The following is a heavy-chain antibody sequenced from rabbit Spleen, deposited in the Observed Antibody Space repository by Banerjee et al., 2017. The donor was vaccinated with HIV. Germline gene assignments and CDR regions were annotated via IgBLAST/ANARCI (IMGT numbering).Heavy chain of an antibody. D-gene: IGHD6-1*01. V-gene: IGHV1S40*01. J-gene: IGHJ4*01. CDR2: IDGGNSKT. Sequence: IAIIDGGNSKTWYASWAKGRFTISKTTSTTVTLQMTSLTAADTATYFCAREDYTAYTTGGDLWGPGTLVTVS. CDR3: AREDYTAYTTGGDL.